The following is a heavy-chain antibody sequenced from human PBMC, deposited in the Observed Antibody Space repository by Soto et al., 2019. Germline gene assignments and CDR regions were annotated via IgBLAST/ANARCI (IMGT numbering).Heavy chain of an antibody. CDR1: GGSISSYY. Sequence: SETLSLTCTVSGGSISSYYWSWIRQPPGKGLEWIGYIYYSGSTNYNPSLKSRVTISVDTSKNQFSLKLSSVTAADTAVYYCARLRYNWNQAYKWFDPWGQGTLVTVSS. CDR3: ARLRYNWNQAYKWFDP. V-gene: IGHV4-59*08. J-gene: IGHJ5*02. D-gene: IGHD1-20*01. CDR2: IYYSGST.